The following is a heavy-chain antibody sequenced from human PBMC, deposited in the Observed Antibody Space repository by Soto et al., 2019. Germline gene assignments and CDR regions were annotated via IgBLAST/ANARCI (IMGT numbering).Heavy chain of an antibody. CDR3: ARERIVVVVASYGMDV. J-gene: IGHJ6*02. CDR1: GGTFSSYA. D-gene: IGHD2-15*01. CDR2: IIPIFGTA. Sequence: ASVKVSCKASGGTFSSYAISWVRQAPGQGLEWMGGIIPIFGTANHAQKFQGRVTITADESTSTAYMELSSLRSEDTAVYYCARERIVVVVASYGMDVWGQGTTVTVSS. V-gene: IGHV1-69*13.